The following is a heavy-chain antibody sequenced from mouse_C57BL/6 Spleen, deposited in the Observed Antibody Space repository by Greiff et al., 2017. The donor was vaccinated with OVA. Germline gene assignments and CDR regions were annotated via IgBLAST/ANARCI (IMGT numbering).Heavy chain of an antibody. Sequence: QVQLQQPGAELVMPGASVKLSCKASGYTFTSYWMHRVKQRPGQGLEWIGEIDPSDSYTNCNQKFKGKSTLTVDKSSSTAYMQRSSLTSEDSAVYYCASQGYGRSYYAMDYWGQGTSVTVSS. V-gene: IGHV1-69*01. D-gene: IGHD1-1*01. J-gene: IGHJ4*01. CDR3: ASQGYGRSYYAMDY. CDR2: IDPSDSYT. CDR1: GYTFTSYW.